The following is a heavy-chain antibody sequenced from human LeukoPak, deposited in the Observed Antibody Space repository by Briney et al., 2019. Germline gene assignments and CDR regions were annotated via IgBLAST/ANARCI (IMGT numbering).Heavy chain of an antibody. Sequence: SDTLSLTCSVSVRPINSYYWSWFRQPAGKGLEWIGRIYTSGTTNYNPSLKSRVTMSIDTSNNQFSLKVTSVTAADTAMYYCARQSYVGYDSSYFDSWGQGTLVTVSS. CDR3: ARQSYVGYDSSYFDS. V-gene: IGHV4-4*07. CDR1: VRPINSYY. CDR2: IYTSGTT. J-gene: IGHJ4*02. D-gene: IGHD5-12*01.